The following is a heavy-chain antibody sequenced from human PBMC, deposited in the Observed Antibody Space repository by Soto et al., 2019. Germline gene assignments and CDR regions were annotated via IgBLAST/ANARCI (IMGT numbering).Heavy chain of an antibody. CDR1: GGSISSSNW. J-gene: IGHJ6*02. D-gene: IGHD3-10*01. V-gene: IGHV4-4*02. CDR2: IYHSGST. Sequence: SETLSLTCAVSGGSISSSNWWSRVRQPPGKGLEWIGEIYHSGSTNYNPSLKSRVTISVDKSKNQFSLKLSSVTAADTAVYYCARQFMVRGVPDYYYYGMDVWGQGTTVTVSS. CDR3: ARQFMVRGVPDYYYYGMDV.